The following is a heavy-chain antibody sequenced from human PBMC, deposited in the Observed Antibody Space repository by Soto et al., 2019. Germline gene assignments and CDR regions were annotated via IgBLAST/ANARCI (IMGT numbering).Heavy chain of an antibody. CDR2: INHSGST. V-gene: IGHV4-34*01. J-gene: IGHJ5*02. Sequence: QVQLQQWGAGLLKPSETLSLTCAVYGGSFSGYYWSWIRQPPGKGLEWIGEINHSGSTNYNPSLKIRVTISVDTSKNQFSLKLSSVTAADTAVYYCARGLADYSNPIRGGWFDPWGQGTLVTVSS. D-gene: IGHD4-4*01. CDR1: GGSFSGYY. CDR3: ARGLADYSNPIRGGWFDP.